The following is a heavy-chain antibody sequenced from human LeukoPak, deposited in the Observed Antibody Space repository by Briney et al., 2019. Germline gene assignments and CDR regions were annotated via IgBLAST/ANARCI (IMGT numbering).Heavy chain of an antibody. V-gene: IGHV1-18*01. J-gene: IGHJ1*01. CDR3: ARDSESGLPVAAGDFQH. CDR2: ISAYNGNT. D-gene: IGHD5-12*01. CDR1: GYTFTSYG. Sequence: ASVKVSCKASGYTFTSYGISWVRQAPGQGLEWMGWISAYNGNTNYAQKLQGRVTMTTDTSTSTAYMELRSLRSDDTAVYYCARDSESGLPVAAGDFQHWGQGTLVTVSS.